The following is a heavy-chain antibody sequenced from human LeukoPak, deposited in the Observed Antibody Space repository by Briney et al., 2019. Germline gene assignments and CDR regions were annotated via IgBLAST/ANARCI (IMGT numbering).Heavy chain of an antibody. CDR2: IYYSGST. CDR1: GGSISSYY. CDR3: ARLGDSGYAKFDY. J-gene: IGHJ4*02. V-gene: IGHV4-59*08. Sequence: SETLSLTRTVSGGSISSYYWSWIRQPPGKGLEWIGYIYYSGSTNYNPSLKSRVTISVDTSKNQFSLKLSSVTAADTAVYYCARLGDSGYAKFDYWGQGTLVTVSS. D-gene: IGHD5-12*01.